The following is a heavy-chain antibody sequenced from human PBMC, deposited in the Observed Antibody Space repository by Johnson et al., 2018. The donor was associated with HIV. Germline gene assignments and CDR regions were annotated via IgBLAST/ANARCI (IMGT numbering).Heavy chain of an antibody. Sequence: VQLVESGGGLVQPGGSLRLSSAASGFTFSSYAMSWVRQTPGKGLEWVSLISGSTGRTNYADSVKGRFTISRDNSKNTLYLQMNSLRAEDTAVYYCAKRGSGWPSDAFDIWGQGTMVTVSS. J-gene: IGHJ3*02. D-gene: IGHD6-19*01. CDR1: GFTFSSYA. CDR2: ISGSTGRT. V-gene: IGHV3-23*04. CDR3: AKRGSGWPSDAFDI.